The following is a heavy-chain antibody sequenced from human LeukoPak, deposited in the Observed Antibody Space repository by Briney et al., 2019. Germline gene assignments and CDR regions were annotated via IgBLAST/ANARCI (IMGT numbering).Heavy chain of an antibody. CDR1: GGSISIGDYK. CDR2: IYSNGTT. V-gene: IGHV4-30-4*01. J-gene: IGHJ5*02. Sequence: SETLSLTCTLSGGSISIGDYKWSWIRQSPGKGLEWIGYIYSNGTTYSNPSLKSRLTISIYTSRNQFSLKLSSVTAADTAVYYCAKTGWRGGGTFNEFDPWGQGTLVTVSS. CDR3: AKTGWRGGGTFNEFDP. D-gene: IGHD1-14*01.